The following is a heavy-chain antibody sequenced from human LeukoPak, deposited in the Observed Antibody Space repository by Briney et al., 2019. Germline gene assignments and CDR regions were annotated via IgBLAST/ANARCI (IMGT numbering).Heavy chain of an antibody. V-gene: IGHV1-2*02. CDR2: INPNSGGT. CDR3: AREGRWLGLTMDY. D-gene: IGHD5-12*01. J-gene: IGHJ4*02. CDR1: GYTFTGYY. Sequence: ASVKVSCKASGYTFTGYYMHWVRQAPGQGLEWMGWINPNSGGTNYAQKFQGRVTMTRDTPISTAYMELSRLRSDDTAVYYCAREGRWLGLTMDYWGQGTLVTVSS.